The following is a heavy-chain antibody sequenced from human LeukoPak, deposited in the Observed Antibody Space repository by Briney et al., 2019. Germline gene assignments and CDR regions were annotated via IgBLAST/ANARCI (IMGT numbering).Heavy chain of an antibody. J-gene: IGHJ4*02. CDR3: ASHLNDYSNSYYFDY. CDR1: GYTFTSYY. D-gene: IGHD4-11*01. V-gene: IGHV1-46*01. CDR2: INPSGGST. Sequence: GASVKVSCKASGYTFTSYYMHWVRQAPGQGLEWMGIINPSGGSTSYAQKFQGRVTMTRDTSTSTVYMELSSLRSEDTAVYYCASHLNDYSNSYYFDYWGQGTLVTVSS.